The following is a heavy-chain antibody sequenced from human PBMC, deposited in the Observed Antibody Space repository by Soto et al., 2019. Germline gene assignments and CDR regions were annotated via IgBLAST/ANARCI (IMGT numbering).Heavy chain of an antibody. D-gene: IGHD3-3*01. CDR1: GGSISSSNW. Sequence: SETLSLTCAVSGGSISSSNWWSWVRQPPGKGLEWIGEIYHSGSTNYNPSLKSRVTISVDKSKNQFSLKLSSVTAADTAVYYCARINYDFWSGYRPTLRYGMVVWGQGTTVTVSS. J-gene: IGHJ6*02. CDR2: IYHSGST. CDR3: ARINYDFWSGYRPTLRYGMVV. V-gene: IGHV4-4*02.